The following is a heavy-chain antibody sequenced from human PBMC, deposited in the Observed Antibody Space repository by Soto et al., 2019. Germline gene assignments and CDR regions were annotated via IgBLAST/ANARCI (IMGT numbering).Heavy chain of an antibody. D-gene: IGHD4-17*01. J-gene: IGHJ4*02. CDR1: GGSISSSSYY. CDR2: IYYSGST. V-gene: IGHV4-39*07. CDR3: ARGVHDYGDYDYFDY. Sequence: PSETLSLTCTVSGGSISSSSYYWGWIRQPPGKGLEWIGSIYYSGSTYYNPSLKSRVTISVDKSKNQFSLKLSSVTAADTAVYYCARGVHDYGDYDYFDYWGQGTLGTVSS.